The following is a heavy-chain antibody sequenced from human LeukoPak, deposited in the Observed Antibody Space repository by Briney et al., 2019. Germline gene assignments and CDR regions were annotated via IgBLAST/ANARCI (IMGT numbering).Heavy chain of an antibody. J-gene: IGHJ6*03. D-gene: IGHD3-10*01. Sequence: GGSLRFSCAAAGFTFSTYGMTWVRQAPGKGLEWVSAIGGSGVSTYYADSVMGRFTICRDNSRNTLYLQMNSLSAEDTAVYYCAKDEVWIGEKKDNMDIWGKGTTV. CDR1: GFTFSTYG. V-gene: IGHV3-23*01. CDR3: AKDEVWIGEKKDNMDI. CDR2: IGGSGVST.